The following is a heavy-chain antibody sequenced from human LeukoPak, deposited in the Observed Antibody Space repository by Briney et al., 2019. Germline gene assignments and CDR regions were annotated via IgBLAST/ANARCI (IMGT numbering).Heavy chain of an antibody. CDR2: ISSSSSYI. CDR1: GFTFSSYS. D-gene: IGHD6-19*01. V-gene: IGHV3-21*01. Sequence: GGSLRLSCAASGFTFSSYSMNWVRQAPGKGLEWVSSISSSSSYIYYADSVKGRFTISRDNAKNSLYLQMNSLRAEDMAVYYCARDPTKTIAVAAFDYWGQGTLVTVSS. J-gene: IGHJ4*02. CDR3: ARDPTKTIAVAAFDY.